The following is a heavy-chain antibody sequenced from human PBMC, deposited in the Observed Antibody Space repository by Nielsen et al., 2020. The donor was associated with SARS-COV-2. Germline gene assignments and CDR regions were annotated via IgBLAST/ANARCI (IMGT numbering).Heavy chain of an antibody. V-gene: IGHV3-7*01. Sequence: GGSLRLSCDVSGFTFSSYSMSWVRQAPGRGLEWVANIKLDGSEKYYVDSVKGRFTISRDNARNTLYLQMNSLRVEDTAVYYCARVGSYGDPEYLDYWGQGALVTVSS. CDR3: ARVGSYGDPEYLDY. CDR2: IKLDGSEK. D-gene: IGHD4/OR15-4a*01. J-gene: IGHJ4*02. CDR1: GFTFSSYS.